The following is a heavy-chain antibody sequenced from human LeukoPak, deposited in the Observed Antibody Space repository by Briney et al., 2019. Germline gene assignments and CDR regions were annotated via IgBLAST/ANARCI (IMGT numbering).Heavy chain of an antibody. V-gene: IGHV1-46*01. CDR2: INPSGGST. Sequence: GASVKVSCKASGYTFTSYYMHWVRQAPGQGLEWMGIINPSGGSTIYAQKFQGRVTMTEDTSTDTAYMELSSLRSEDTAVYYCATRAVRGVILLDYWGQGTLVTVSS. D-gene: IGHD3-10*01. CDR1: GYTFTSYY. J-gene: IGHJ4*02. CDR3: ATRAVRGVILLDY.